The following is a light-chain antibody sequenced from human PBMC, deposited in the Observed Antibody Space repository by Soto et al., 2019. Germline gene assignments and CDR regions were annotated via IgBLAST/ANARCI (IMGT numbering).Light chain of an antibody. V-gene: IGLV2-23*01. CDR1: TSDVGGYNL. J-gene: IGLJ1*01. Sequence: QSALTQPASVSGSPGQSITISCSGTTSDVGGYNLVSWYQQHTAKAPKLLIYEGTQRPSGVSSRFSGSKPGNTASLTISGLQAEDEADYYCCSYASSSSYVFGTGTKLTVL. CDR3: CSYASSSSYV. CDR2: EGT.